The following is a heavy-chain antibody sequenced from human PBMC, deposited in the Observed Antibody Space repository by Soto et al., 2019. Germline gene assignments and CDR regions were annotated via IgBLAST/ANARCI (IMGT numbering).Heavy chain of an antibody. V-gene: IGHV1-18*01. Sequence: ASVKVSCKASGYTFTSYGISWVRQAPGQGLEWMGWISAYNGNTNYAQKLQGRVTMTTDTSTSTAYMELRSLRSDDTAVYYCARDHCSVSMARGRTTKYYYHGMDVWGQGTTVTVSS. CDR1: GYTFTSYG. CDR3: ARDHCSVSMARGRTTKYYYHGMDV. D-gene: IGHD3-10*01. CDR2: ISAYNGNT. J-gene: IGHJ6*02.